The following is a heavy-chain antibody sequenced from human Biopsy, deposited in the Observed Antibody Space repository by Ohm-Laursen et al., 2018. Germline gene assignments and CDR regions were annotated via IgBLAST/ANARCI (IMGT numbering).Heavy chain of an antibody. V-gene: IGHV1-2*02. CDR1: GYTFAGYY. CDR2: INPNSGNA. J-gene: IGHJ6*02. CDR3: ARVPAYPSIDGYYGLDL. Sequence: SVKVSCKASGYTFAGYYLNWVRQAPGHGLEWMGWINPNSGNANYAQSFQGRLTVTRGTSISTAYMELTSLTFDDTAIYYCARVPAYPSIDGYYGLDLWGQGTTVIVSS. D-gene: IGHD3-9*01.